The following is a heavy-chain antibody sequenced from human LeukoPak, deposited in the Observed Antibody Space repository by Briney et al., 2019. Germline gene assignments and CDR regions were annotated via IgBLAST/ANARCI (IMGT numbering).Heavy chain of an antibody. Sequence: SETLSLTCAVSSGSISSSSYYWGWLRQPPGKGLEWIGSIYYSGSTYYNPSLKSRVTLSVDTSKNQFSLKLRSVTAADTAVYYCARQERGYDGSGHRAFDIWGQGTMVTISS. D-gene: IGHD3-22*01. V-gene: IGHV4-39*01. J-gene: IGHJ3*02. CDR1: SGSISSSSYY. CDR2: IYYSGST. CDR3: ARQERGYDGSGHRAFDI.